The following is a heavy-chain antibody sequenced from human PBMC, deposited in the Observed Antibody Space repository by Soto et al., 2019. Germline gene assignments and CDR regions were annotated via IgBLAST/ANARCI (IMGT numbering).Heavy chain of an antibody. CDR1: GFSLTTSGVS. J-gene: IGHJ4*02. CDR2: IYWDDDK. D-gene: IGHD1-1*01. Sequence: QITLEESGPPLVKPTQTLTLTCTFSGFSLTTSGVSVGWVRQPPGKALEWLALIYWDDDKRYSPSLKSRLTITKATSNNQVVLTLTDMDPVDTATYYSAHRRGTVTGTPFDYWGQGTLVTVSS. V-gene: IGHV2-5*02. CDR3: AHRRGTVTGTPFDY.